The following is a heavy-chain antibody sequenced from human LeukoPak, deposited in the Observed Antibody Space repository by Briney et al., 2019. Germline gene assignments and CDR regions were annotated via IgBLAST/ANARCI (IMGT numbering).Heavy chain of an antibody. J-gene: IGHJ5*02. CDR2: IYYSGST. Sequence: PSETLSLTCNVSGGSISSSSYYWDWIRQPPGKGLEWIGSIYYSGSTYYNPSLKSRVIISVDTSKNQFSLKLTSVTAADTAVYYCARAENYYGSGSHNWFHPWGQGTLVSVSS. CDR3: ARAENYYGSGSHNWFHP. CDR1: GGSISSSSYY. D-gene: IGHD3-10*01. V-gene: IGHV4-39*07.